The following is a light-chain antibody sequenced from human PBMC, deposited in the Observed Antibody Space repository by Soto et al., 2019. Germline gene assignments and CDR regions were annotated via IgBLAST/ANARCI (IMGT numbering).Light chain of an antibody. Sequence: DIQMTQSPSTLPASVGDRVTISCRASETVERWWAWYQQKPGKAPKLLISDVSSLERGVPSRFSGSGSATEFTLTISGLQSDDFAPYYCHQYKDYVWTFAQGTKV. J-gene: IGKJ1*01. CDR1: ETVERW. CDR3: HQYKDYVWT. V-gene: IGKV1-5*01. CDR2: DVS.